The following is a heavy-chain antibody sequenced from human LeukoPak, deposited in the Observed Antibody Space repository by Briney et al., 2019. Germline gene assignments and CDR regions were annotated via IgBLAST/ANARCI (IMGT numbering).Heavy chain of an antibody. D-gene: IGHD6-6*01. CDR2: INAGNGNT. V-gene: IGHV1-3*01. J-gene: IGHJ6*02. CDR3: ARVELDVTLLVRYYYYGMDV. Sequence: ASVKVSCKASGYTFTSYAMHWVRQAPGQRLEWMGWINAGNGNTKYSQKFQGRVTTTADESTSTAYMELSSLRSEDTAVYYCARVELDVTLLVRYYYYGMDVWGQGTTVTVSS. CDR1: GYTFTSYA.